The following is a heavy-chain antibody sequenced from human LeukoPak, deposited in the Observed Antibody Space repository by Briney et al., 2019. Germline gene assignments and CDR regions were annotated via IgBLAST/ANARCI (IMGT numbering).Heavy chain of an antibody. CDR1: GYTFTSYY. CDR3: ARDYHTGAAMANYFDY. Sequence: ASVKVSCKASGYTFTSYYMHWVRQAPGQGLEWMGIINPSCGSTSYAQKFQGRVTMPRDTSTSTVYMELSSLRSEDTAVYYCARDYHTGAAMANYFDYWGQGTLVTVSS. V-gene: IGHV1-46*01. J-gene: IGHJ4*02. CDR2: INPSCGST. D-gene: IGHD5-18*01.